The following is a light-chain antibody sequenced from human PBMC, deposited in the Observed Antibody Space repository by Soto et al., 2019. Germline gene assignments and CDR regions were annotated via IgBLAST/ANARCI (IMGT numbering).Light chain of an antibody. V-gene: IGKV1-27*01. CDR1: QGIAPY. CDR3: QKYNCAPLT. J-gene: IGKJ4*01. CDR2: ATS. Sequence: DVQMTQSPSSLSAFVGDRVTITCRASQGIAPYLAWFQQKPGKVPKLLIYATSTFQSGVPSRFSGSGSWTDFTPTINSLQPEDVRTYYCQKYNCAPLTFGGGTKVEIK.